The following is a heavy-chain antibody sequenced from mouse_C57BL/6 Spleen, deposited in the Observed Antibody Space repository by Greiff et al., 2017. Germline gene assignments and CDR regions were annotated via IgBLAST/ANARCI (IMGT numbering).Heavy chain of an antibody. D-gene: IGHD6-1*01. CDR1: GYTFTSYW. CDR2: IDPSDSYT. Sequence: VQLQQPGAELVMPGASVKLSCKASGYTFTSYWMHWVKPRPGQGLEWIGEIDPSDSYTNYNQKFKGKSTLTVDKSSSTAYMQLSSLTSEDSAVYYCARGLPSGAMDYWGQGTSVTVSS. CDR3: ARGLPSGAMDY. J-gene: IGHJ4*01. V-gene: IGHV1-69*01.